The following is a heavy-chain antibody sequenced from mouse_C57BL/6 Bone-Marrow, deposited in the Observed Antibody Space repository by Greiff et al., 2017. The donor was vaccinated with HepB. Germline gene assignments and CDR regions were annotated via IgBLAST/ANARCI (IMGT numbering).Heavy chain of an antibody. CDR3: AREDSSGPGFAY. CDR2: IYPGSGST. CDR1: GYTFTSYW. Sequence: QVQLQQPGAELVKPGASVKMSCKASGYTFTSYWITWVKQRPGQGLEWIGDIYPGSGSTNYNEKFKSKATLTVDTSSSTAYMQLSSLTSEDSAVYYCAREDSSGPGFAYWGQGTLVTDSA. V-gene: IGHV1-55*01. J-gene: IGHJ3*01. D-gene: IGHD3-2*02.